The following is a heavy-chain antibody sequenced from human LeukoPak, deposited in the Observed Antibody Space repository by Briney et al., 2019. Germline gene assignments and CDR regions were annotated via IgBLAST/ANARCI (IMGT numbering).Heavy chain of an antibody. V-gene: IGHV1-46*01. CDR2: VHSSGGVI. J-gene: IGHJ5*02. D-gene: IGHD1-26*01. CDR3: VGSSHQRNWFDP. Sequence: ASVKVSCKASGNTFTSYYMNWVRQAPGQGLEWMGIVHSSGGVIKYAQEFQDRVTVTRDPSTSTIYMELSSLRSEDTAVYYDVGSSHQRNWFDPWGQGTLVIVSS. CDR1: GNTFTSYY.